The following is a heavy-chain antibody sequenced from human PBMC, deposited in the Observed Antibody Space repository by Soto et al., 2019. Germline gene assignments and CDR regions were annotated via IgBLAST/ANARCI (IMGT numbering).Heavy chain of an antibody. Sequence: SETLSLTCTVSGGSISSYYWSWIRQPPGKGLEWIGYIYYSGSTDYNPSLKSRVTISVDTSKNQSSLKLSSVTAADTAVYYCARAGLKWIQHGYFDYWGQGTLVTVSS. CDR1: GGSISSYY. D-gene: IGHD5-18*01. CDR3: ARAGLKWIQHGYFDY. CDR2: IYYSGST. V-gene: IGHV4-59*01. J-gene: IGHJ4*02.